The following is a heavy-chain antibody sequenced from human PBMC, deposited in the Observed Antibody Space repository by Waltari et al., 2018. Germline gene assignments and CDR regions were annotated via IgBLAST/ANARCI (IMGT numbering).Heavy chain of an antibody. D-gene: IGHD6-13*01. Sequence: QVQLVESGGGVVQPGGSLRLSCAASGFTFSSYGMHWVRQAPGKGLEWVAFIRYDGSNKYYADSVKGRFTISRDNSKNTLYLQMNSLRAEDTAVYYCAKDLGSSWSWSWGQGTLVTVSS. CDR3: AKDLGSSWSWS. V-gene: IGHV3-30*02. CDR2: IRYDGSNK. J-gene: IGHJ4*02. CDR1: GFTFSSYG.